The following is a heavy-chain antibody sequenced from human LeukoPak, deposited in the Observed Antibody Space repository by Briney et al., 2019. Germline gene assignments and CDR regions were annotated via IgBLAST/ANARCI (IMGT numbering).Heavy chain of an antibody. CDR2: ICGDGGST. D-gene: IGHD6-19*01. Sequence: VGSLRLSCAASGFTFDDYAMHWVRQAPGKGLEWVSLICGDGGSTYYADSVKGRFTISRDNSKNSLYLQMNSLRTEDTALYYCAKDVMAGGCPDYWGQGTLVTVA. J-gene: IGHJ4*01. CDR3: AKDVMAGGCPDY. V-gene: IGHV3-43*02. CDR1: GFTFDDYA.